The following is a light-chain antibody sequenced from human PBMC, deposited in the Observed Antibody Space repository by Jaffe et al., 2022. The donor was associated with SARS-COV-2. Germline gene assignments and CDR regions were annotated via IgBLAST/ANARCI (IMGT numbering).Light chain of an antibody. Sequence: DIQMNQSPSSLSASVGDTVTITCRASLSLSSHLHWYQQKPGKAPKLLIYAASSLESGVPSRFSGSGYATDFTLTIRSLQPEDFATYFCQQSYSYPRTFGQGTKLEIK. CDR1: LSLSSH. CDR2: AAS. CDR3: QQSYSYPRT. J-gene: IGKJ2*01. V-gene: IGKV1-39*01.